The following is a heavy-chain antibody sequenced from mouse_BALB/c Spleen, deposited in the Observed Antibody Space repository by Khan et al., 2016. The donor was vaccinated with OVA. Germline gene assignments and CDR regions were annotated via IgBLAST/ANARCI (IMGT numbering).Heavy chain of an antibody. CDR2: IDPANGNT. V-gene: IGHV14-3*02. CDR1: GFNIKDTY. CDR3: ARIYYYGSSY. Sequence: VQLQQSGAELVKPGASVMLSCTASGFNIKDTYIHWVTQRPEQGLEWIGRIDPANGNTKFDPKFQGRATVTADTTSNTAYLQLSSLTSYDTAVYYCARIYYYGSSYWGQGTSVTVSS. J-gene: IGHJ4*01. D-gene: IGHD1-1*01.